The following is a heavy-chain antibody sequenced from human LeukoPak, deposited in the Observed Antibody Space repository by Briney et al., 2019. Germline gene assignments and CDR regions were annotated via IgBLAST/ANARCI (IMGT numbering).Heavy chain of an antibody. CDR3: ARGWLQSGFDS. J-gene: IGHJ4*02. V-gene: IGHV4-4*02. D-gene: IGHD5-24*01. Sequence: PSETLSLTCAVSGGSISSSNWWSWVRQPPGKGLEWIGEIYHSGSTNYNPSLKSRVTIAVDKSKNQFSLQLNSVTPEDTAVYYCARGWLQSGFDSWGQGTLVTVSS. CDR2: IYHSGST. CDR1: GGSISSSNW.